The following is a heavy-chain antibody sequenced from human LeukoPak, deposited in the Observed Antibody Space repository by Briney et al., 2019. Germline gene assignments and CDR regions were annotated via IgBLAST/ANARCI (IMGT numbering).Heavy chain of an antibody. V-gene: IGHV3-23*01. CDR3: AETMYFYDSSGYYYFQH. Sequence: GGSLRLSCAATGFTFSSYAMSWVRQAPGKGLEWVSTISGSGGSTDYADSVKGRLTISRDNSKNTLYLQMNSLRVEDTAVYYCAETMYFYDSSGYYYFQHWGQGTLVTVSS. J-gene: IGHJ1*01. CDR1: GFTFSSYA. CDR2: ISGSGGST. D-gene: IGHD3-22*01.